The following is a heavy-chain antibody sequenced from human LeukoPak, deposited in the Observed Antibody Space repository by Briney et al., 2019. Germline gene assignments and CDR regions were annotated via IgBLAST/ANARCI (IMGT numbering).Heavy chain of an antibody. J-gene: IGHJ4*02. CDR2: ISSDGSKK. CDR3: ARSRTTGGYYYDSCDH. Sequence: LGGSLRLSCAASGFTFSNYGMHWVRQAPGKGLEWVAVISSDGSKKYSADSVRGRFTISRDNSKNTLFLQMNSLRPEDTAVYYCARSRTTGGYYYDSCDHWGQGTLVTVSS. D-gene: IGHD3-22*01. V-gene: IGHV3-30*03. CDR1: GFTFSNYG.